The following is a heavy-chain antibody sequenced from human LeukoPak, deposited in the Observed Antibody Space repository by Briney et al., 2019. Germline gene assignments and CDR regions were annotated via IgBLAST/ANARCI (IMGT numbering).Heavy chain of an antibody. CDR2: ISSSSSYI. V-gene: IGHV3-21*01. Sequence: PGGSLRLSCAASGFTFSSYSMNWVRQAPGKGLEWVSSISSSSSYIYYADSVKGRFTISRGNAKNSLYLQMNSLRTEATAVYYCARDTNFGWLIVAFDIWGQGTMVTGSS. J-gene: IGHJ3*02. D-gene: IGHD3-9*01. CDR1: GFTFSSYS. CDR3: ARDTNFGWLIVAFDI.